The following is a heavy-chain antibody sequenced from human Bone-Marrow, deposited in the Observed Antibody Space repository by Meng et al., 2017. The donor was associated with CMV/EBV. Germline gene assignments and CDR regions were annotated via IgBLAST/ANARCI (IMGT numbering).Heavy chain of an antibody. Sequence: SETLSLTCAVYGGSFSGYFWNWIRQPPGKGLEWIANIYYSGYTNYNPSLKSRVTISVDTSKNQFSLKLSSVTAADTAVYYCARGSVAGDYWGQGTLVTVSS. CDR1: GGSFSGYF. CDR3: ARGSVAGDY. J-gene: IGHJ4*02. CDR2: IYYSGYT. D-gene: IGHD6-19*01. V-gene: IGHV4-59*01.